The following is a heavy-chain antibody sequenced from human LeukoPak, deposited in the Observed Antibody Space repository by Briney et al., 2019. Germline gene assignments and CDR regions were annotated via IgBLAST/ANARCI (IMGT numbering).Heavy chain of an antibody. Sequence: SETLSLTCTVSGGSISAYYWNWIRQPPGKGLEWIGYIYYTGTTQYNPSLKIRVTISVDTSKKQLSLQLTSLTAADTAVYYCARADFDWKPKYEYWGQGTVVTVSS. J-gene: IGHJ4*02. D-gene: IGHD3-9*01. CDR2: IYYTGTT. CDR1: GGSISAYY. CDR3: ARADFDWKPKYEY. V-gene: IGHV4-59*01.